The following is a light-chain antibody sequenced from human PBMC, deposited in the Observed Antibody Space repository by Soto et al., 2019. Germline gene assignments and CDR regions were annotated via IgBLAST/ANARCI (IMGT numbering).Light chain of an antibody. J-gene: IGLJ3*02. V-gene: IGLV3-21*02. CDR1: NIGSKS. CDR2: DDN. CDR3: QVWDGSSDHGV. Sequence: SYELTQPPSVSVAPGQTARISCEGNNIGSKSVHWYQQKPGQAPVLVVYDDNDRPSGIPDRFSGSNSGSSATLTITRVEAVDEADYYCQVWDGSSDHGVFGGVTKLTVL.